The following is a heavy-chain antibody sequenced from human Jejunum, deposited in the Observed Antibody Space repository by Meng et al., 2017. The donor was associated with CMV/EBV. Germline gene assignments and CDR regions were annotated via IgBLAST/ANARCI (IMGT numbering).Heavy chain of an antibody. V-gene: IGHV4/OR15-8*02. CDR1: GGSLNGKNG. J-gene: IGHJ4*02. CDR3: GENPAGY. D-gene: IGHD1-14*01. Sequence: SMAGVGGGGSLNGKNGWEWVGESEGGGMEGIGEICKSGETKYKESRKSRVTISIDNSKNQYTLKWTSVTAGERAGYYCGENPAGYWGQGVLVTVSS. CDR2: ICKSGET.